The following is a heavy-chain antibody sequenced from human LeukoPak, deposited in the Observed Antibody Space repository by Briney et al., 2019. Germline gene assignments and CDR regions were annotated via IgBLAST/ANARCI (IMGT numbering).Heavy chain of an antibody. V-gene: IGHV3-7*05. CDR1: GFIFSSYW. D-gene: IGHD4-17*01. Sequence: PGGSLRLSCAASGFIFSSYWMSWVRQTPGKGLEWVANIKQDGSEKYYVDPVKGRFTISRDNAKNSLYLQMNSLRAEDTAVYYCARIGPRYGDYFDYWGQGTLVTVSS. J-gene: IGHJ4*02. CDR2: IKQDGSEK. CDR3: ARIGPRYGDYFDY.